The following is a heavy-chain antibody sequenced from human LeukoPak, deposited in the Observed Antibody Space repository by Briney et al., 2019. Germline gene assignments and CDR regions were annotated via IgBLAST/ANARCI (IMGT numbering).Heavy chain of an antibody. J-gene: IGHJ3*02. V-gene: IGHV1-18*01. D-gene: IGHD3-22*01. CDR1: VYTFSSYG. CDR3: ARDYYHDSSGHYYDAFDI. Sequence: ASVKVSCKASVYTFSSYGISWVRQAPGQGLEWMGWISSYNGYTKYTQKFQGRVTMTTDTFTSTAYMELRSLRSDDTAVYYCARDYYHDSSGHYYDAFDIWGQGTMVTVSS. CDR2: ISSYNGYT.